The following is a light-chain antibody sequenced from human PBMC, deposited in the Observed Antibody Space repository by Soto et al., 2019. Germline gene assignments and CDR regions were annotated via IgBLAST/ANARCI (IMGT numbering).Light chain of an antibody. Sequence: EVVMTQSPATLSVSPGERATLSCRASQTVRDNLGWYQQKPGQVPRLLIYDASNRATGIPARFSGSGSGTDFTLTISSLEPEDFAVYYCHQRQSWPRTFGQGTKVDIK. CDR1: QTVRDN. J-gene: IGKJ1*01. CDR3: HQRQSWPRT. V-gene: IGKV3-11*01. CDR2: DAS.